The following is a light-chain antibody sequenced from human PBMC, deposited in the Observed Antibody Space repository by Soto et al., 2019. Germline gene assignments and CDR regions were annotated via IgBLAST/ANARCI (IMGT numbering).Light chain of an antibody. V-gene: IGLV2-11*01. CDR1: SSDVGGYNY. J-gene: IGLJ7*01. CDR3: CSYAGSHTFV. CDR2: DVS. Sequence: QSVLTQPRSVSGSPGQSVTISCTGTSSDVGGYNYVSWYQQHPGKAPKVMIYDVSKRPSGVPDRFSGSKSGNTASLTISGLQADDEADYYCCSYAGSHTFVFG.